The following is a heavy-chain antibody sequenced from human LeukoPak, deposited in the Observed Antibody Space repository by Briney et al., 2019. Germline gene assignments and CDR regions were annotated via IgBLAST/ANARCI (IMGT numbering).Heavy chain of an antibody. D-gene: IGHD3-22*01. CDR2: ISAYNGNT. Sequence: ASVKVSCKTSGYTFTSYDISWVRQAPGQGLEWMGWISAYNGNTNYAQKLQGRVTMTTDTSTSTAYMELRSLRSDDTAVYYCARDLRSGYYWGIDYWGQGTLVTVSS. J-gene: IGHJ4*02. CDR1: GYTFTSYD. CDR3: ARDLRSGYYWGIDY. V-gene: IGHV1-18*01.